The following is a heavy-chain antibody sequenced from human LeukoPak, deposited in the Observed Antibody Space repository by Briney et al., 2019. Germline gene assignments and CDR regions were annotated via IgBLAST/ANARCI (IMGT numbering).Heavy chain of an antibody. Sequence: SETLSLTCAVYGGSFSGYYWIWIRQPPGKGLEWIGEINHSGSNNYNPSLKSRVTISVDTSKNQFSLKLSSVTAADTAVYYCARGRYSYGGLDYWGQGTLVTVSS. J-gene: IGHJ4*02. CDR1: GGSFSGYY. CDR3: ARGRYSYGGLDY. D-gene: IGHD5-18*01. V-gene: IGHV4-34*01. CDR2: INHSGSN.